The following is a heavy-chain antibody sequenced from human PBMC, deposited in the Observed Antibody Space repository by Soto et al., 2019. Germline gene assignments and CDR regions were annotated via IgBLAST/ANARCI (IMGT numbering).Heavy chain of an antibody. CDR2: IYYSGST. Sequence: QVQLQESGPGLVKPSQTLSLTCTVSGGSISSGDDFWTWIRQPPGKGLEWIGYIYYSGSTYYNPSRTSRLTMSVDTFKNQFSLKLSSVAAADTAVYYCARDRAKWKDYYYYGMDVWGQGTTVTVSS. J-gene: IGHJ6*02. CDR1: GGSISSGDDF. V-gene: IGHV4-30-4*01. D-gene: IGHD1-20*01. CDR3: ARDRAKWKDYYYYGMDV.